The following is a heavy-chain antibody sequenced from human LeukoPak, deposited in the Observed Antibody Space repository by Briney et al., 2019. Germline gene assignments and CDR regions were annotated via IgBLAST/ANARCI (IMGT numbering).Heavy chain of an antibody. D-gene: IGHD3-9*01. CDR1: GGSISSSSYY. V-gene: IGHV4-39*07. CDR3: ARVLVAYNDILTGYFRGDYYYYYMDV. Sequence: SETLSLTCTVSGGSISSSSYYWGWIRQPPGTGLEWLGSIYYSGSTYYNPSLKSRVTISVDTSKNQFSLKLSSVTAADTAVYYCARVLVAYNDILTGYFRGDYYYYYMDVWGKGTTVTVSS. CDR2: IYYSGST. J-gene: IGHJ6*03.